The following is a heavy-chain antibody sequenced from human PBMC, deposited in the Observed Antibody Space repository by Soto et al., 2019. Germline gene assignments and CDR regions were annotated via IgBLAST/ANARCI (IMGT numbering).Heavy chain of an antibody. V-gene: IGHV4-31*03. CDR1: GGSISGGGYY. J-gene: IGHJ4*02. D-gene: IGHD5-12*01. CDR3: ATKTQWLRFGGAAYYFDY. CDR2: IYYSGST. Sequence: QVQLQESGPGLVKPSQTLSLTCTVSGGSISGGGYYWSWIRQHPGKGLEWIGYIYYSGSTYYNPSLKSRVTISVDTSKNQFSLKLSSVTAADTAVYYCATKTQWLRFGGAAYYFDYWGQGTLVTVSS.